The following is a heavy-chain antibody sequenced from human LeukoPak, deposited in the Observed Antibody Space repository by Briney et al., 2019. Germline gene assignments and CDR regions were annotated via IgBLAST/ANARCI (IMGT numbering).Heavy chain of an antibody. CDR2: ISWNSGSI. J-gene: IGHJ4*02. CDR1: GFIFDDYA. Sequence: GGSLRLSCAASGFIFDDYAMHWVRQAPGKGLEWVSGISWNSGSIGYADSVKGRFTISRDNAKNSLYLQMNSLRAEDTALYYCAKDKAGYSYGIFDYWGQGTLVTVSS. V-gene: IGHV3-9*01. CDR3: AKDKAGYSYGIFDY. D-gene: IGHD5-18*01.